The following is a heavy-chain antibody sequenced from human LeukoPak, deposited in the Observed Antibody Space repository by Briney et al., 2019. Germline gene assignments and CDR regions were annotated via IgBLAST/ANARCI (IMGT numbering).Heavy chain of an antibody. CDR3: ARGSFDLVLMVYAPPDY. J-gene: IGHJ4*02. CDR1: GGTFSSYA. D-gene: IGHD2-8*01. V-gene: IGHV1-69*05. Sequence: SVKVSCKASGGTFSSYAISWVRQAPGQGLEWMGGIIPIFGTANYAQKFQGRVTITTGESTSTAYMELSRLRSEDTAVYYCARGSFDLVLMVYAPPDYWGQGTLVTVSS. CDR2: IIPIFGTA.